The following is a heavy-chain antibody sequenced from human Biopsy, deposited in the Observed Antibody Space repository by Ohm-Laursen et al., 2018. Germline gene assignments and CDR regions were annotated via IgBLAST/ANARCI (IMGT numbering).Heavy chain of an antibody. Sequence: ETLSLTCAASGFTFSSHAMSWVRQAPGKGLECVSVINGSGGSTYYADPVKGRFTIPRDNSKNTLYLQMNSLRAEDTAMYYCARDLYDFCGGCPFDPWGQGTLVTVS. J-gene: IGHJ5*02. CDR3: ARDLYDFCGGCPFDP. D-gene: IGHD3-3*01. CDR2: INGSGGST. V-gene: IGHV3-23*01. CDR1: GFTFSSHA.